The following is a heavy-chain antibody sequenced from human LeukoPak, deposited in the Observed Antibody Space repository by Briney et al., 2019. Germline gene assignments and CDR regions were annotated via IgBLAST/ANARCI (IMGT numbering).Heavy chain of an antibody. CDR3: GRAFPPLRTSSAGDL. Sequence: GGSLRLSCSVSGLSFSDYDMNWVRQAPGKGLEWVSAISGRSSHVYYGESVKGRFTISRDNAKNSLYLQLDSLGVEDTAVYYCGRAFPPLRTSSAGDLWGQGALVTVSS. J-gene: IGHJ1*01. CDR1: GLSFSDYD. V-gene: IGHV3-21*01. D-gene: IGHD3-16*01. CDR2: ISGRSSHV.